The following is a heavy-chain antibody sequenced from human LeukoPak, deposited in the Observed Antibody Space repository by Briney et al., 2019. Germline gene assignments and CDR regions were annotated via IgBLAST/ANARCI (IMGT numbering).Heavy chain of an antibody. CDR3: ARAVPGDYYFDY. V-gene: IGHV1-69*05. CDR1: GGTFSSYA. Sequence: AASVKVSCKASGGTFSSYAISWVRQAPGQGLEWMGRIIPIFGTANYAQKFQGRVTITTDESTSTAYMELSSLRSEDTAVYYCARAVPGDYYFDYWGQGTLVTVSS. J-gene: IGHJ4*02. D-gene: IGHD3-16*01. CDR2: IIPIFGTA.